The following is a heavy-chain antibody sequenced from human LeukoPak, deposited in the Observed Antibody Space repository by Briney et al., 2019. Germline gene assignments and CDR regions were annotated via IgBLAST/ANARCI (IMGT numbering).Heavy chain of an antibody. CDR2: INPNSGGT. D-gene: IGHD3-9*01. CDR3: ARTIRILRYFDWLLSIDY. J-gene: IGHJ4*02. Sequence: ASVKVSCKASGYTFTGYYMHWVRQAPGQGLEWMGWINPNSGGTNYAQKFQGRVTMTRDTSISTAYMELSRLRSDDTAVYYCARTIRILRYFDWLLSIDYWGQGTLVTVSS. CDR1: GYTFTGYY. V-gene: IGHV1-2*02.